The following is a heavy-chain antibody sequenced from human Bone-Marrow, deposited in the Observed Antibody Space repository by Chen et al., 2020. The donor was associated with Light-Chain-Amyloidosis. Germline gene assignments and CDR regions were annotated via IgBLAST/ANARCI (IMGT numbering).Heavy chain of an antibody. Sequence: QVQLQESGPGLVKLSETLSLTCAVSGGSMSSSRYYWGWIRQAPGQGLEWIAIFSYGETTYYNPSLKSRVTISVDTSKNQFSLKLSSVTAADTAVYYCARHNYGYSPPYYFDYWGQGTLVTVSS. V-gene: IGHV4-39*01. D-gene: IGHD5-18*01. J-gene: IGHJ4*02. CDR2: FSYGETT. CDR3: ARHNYGYSPPYYFDY. CDR1: GGSMSSSRYY.